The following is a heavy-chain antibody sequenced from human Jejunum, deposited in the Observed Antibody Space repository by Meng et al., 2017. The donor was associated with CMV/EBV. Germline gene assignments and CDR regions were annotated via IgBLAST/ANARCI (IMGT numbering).Heavy chain of an antibody. V-gene: IGHV5-51*01. CDR2: IYPRDSDT. J-gene: IGHJ5*02. Sequence: KAYGYSFISYWMGWVRQMPGKGLEWMGIIYPRDSDTRYSPSFQGQVTISADKSISTAYLQWSSLKASDTAVYYCVRHIPTGAGPFDPWGQGTLVTVSS. CDR1: GYSFISYW. D-gene: IGHD1-1*01. CDR3: VRHIPTGAGPFDP.